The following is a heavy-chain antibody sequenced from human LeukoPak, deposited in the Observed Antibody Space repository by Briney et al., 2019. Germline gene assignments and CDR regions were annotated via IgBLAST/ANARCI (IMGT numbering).Heavy chain of an antibody. Sequence: GSLRLSCAASGFTFSSYGMHWVRQAPGKGLEWVALISYDGSNKYHADSVKGRFTISRDNSKNTLYLQMNSLRAEDTAVYYCAKDLALILVTDNGMDVWGQGTTVTVSS. CDR1: GFTFSSYG. D-gene: IGHD2-21*02. V-gene: IGHV3-30*18. J-gene: IGHJ6*02. CDR3: AKDLALILVTDNGMDV. CDR2: ISYDGSNK.